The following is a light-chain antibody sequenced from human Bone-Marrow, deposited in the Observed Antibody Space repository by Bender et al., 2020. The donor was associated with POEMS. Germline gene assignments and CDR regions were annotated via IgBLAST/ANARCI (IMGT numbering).Light chain of an antibody. Sequence: SYVLTQPPSVSVVPGQTARITCGGNSIGSKIVHWYQQKPGQAPVLVVYDDTDRPSGIPERFSGSNSGNTATLTISRVEAGDEADYYCQVWDSTSDLVVFGGGTKLTVL. CDR1: SIGSKI. V-gene: IGLV3-21*02. J-gene: IGLJ2*01. CDR2: DDT. CDR3: QVWDSTSDLVV.